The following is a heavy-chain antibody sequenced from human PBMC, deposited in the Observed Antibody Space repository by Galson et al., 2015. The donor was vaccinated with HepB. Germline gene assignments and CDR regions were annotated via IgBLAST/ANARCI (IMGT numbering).Heavy chain of an antibody. CDR1: GDSITSGHW. Sequence: ETLSLTCAVSGDSITSGHWWSWVRQSPGKGLEWIGEVYHSGTANYNPSLQSRVAISVDKSKNEFTLNVRPVTAADTAVYYCARVGGDLLQGRGYYYYMDVWGNGITVTVSS. CDR2: VYHSGTA. J-gene: IGHJ6*03. CDR3: ARVGGDLLQGRGYYYYMDV. D-gene: IGHD3-16*01. V-gene: IGHV4-4*02.